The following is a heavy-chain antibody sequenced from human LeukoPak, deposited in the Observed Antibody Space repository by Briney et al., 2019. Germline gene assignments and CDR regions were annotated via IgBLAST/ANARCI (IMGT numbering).Heavy chain of an antibody. V-gene: IGHV1-2*02. D-gene: IGHD6-19*01. CDR1: GYTFTVYY. CDR3: ARERRSSGWYPADY. J-gene: IGHJ4*02. CDR2: INPNSGGT. Sequence: ASVKVSCTASGYTFTVYYMHWVRQAPGQGLEWMGWINPNSGGTNYAQKFQGRVPMTRDTSISTAYMELSRLRSDDTAVYYCARERRSSGWYPADYWGQGTLVTVSS.